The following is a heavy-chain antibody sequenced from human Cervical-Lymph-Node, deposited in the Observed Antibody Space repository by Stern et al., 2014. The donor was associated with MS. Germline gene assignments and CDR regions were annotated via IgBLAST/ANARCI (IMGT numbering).Heavy chain of an antibody. CDR1: GFTFTNYY. CDR2: INRSDDDT. D-gene: IGHD5/OR15-5a*01. CDR3: ALSAFDF. J-gene: IGHJ4*02. Sequence: VQLVESGAEVKKPGASVKVSCKASGFTFTNYYVHWVRQAPGQGLEWMGIINRSDDDTGYAQRFQGRLTVTGDTSSSTVYMELTSLRYDDTAVYYCALSAFDFWGQGTLVTVSS. V-gene: IGHV1-46*01.